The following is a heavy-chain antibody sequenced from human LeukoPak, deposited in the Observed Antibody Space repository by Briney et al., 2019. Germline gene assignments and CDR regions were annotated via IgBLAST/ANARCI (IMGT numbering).Heavy chain of an antibody. D-gene: IGHD4-17*01. Sequence: PGGSLRLSCAASGFMFSTYSMNWVRQAPGKGLEWVSYISSSSGTIYYAGSVKGRFTFSRDNAKNSLYLQMSSLRAEDTAVYYCARGATVWARMDVWGQGTTVTVSS. CDR3: ARGATVWARMDV. CDR1: GFMFSTYS. CDR2: ISSSSGTI. V-gene: IGHV3-48*04. J-gene: IGHJ6*02.